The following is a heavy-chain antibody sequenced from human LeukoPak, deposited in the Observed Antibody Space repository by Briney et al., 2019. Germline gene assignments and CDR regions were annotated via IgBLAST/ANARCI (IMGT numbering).Heavy chain of an antibody. V-gene: IGHV1-2*02. CDR1: GYTFTSYD. CDR3: AKDLQWELPRGDALDI. Sequence: ASVKVSCKASGYTFTSYDINWVRQATGQGLEWMGWINPKSGGTNYAQNFQGRVTMTRNTSISTAYMELSRLRSDDTAVYYCAKDLQWELPRGDALDIWGQGTMVTVSS. D-gene: IGHD1-26*01. CDR2: INPKSGGT. J-gene: IGHJ3*02.